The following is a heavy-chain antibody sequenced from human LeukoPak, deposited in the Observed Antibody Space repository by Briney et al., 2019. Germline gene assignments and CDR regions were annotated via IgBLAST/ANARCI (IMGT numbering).Heavy chain of an antibody. CDR2: IKQDGSEK. V-gene: IGHV3-7*01. CDR1: GFTFSSYW. CDR3: ARDIGLRKAAPPGWFDP. D-gene: IGHD6-6*01. Sequence: GGSLRLSCAASGFTFSSYWMSWVRQAPGKGLEWVASIKQDGSEKYCVGSVKGRFTISRDNANNSLYLQMNSLRADDTAVYYCARDIGLRKAAPPGWFDPWGQGALVTVSS. J-gene: IGHJ5*02.